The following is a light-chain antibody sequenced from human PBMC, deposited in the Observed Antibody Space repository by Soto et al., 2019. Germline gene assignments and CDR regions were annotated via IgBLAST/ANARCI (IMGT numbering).Light chain of an antibody. V-gene: IGKV3-20*01. Sequence: EIVLTQSPGTLSLSPGERATLSCRASQSVSSSYLAWYQQKPGQPPRLLIYGASNTATGIPDRFSGSGSGTDFSLTISRLEPEDFAVYFCQQYDNSPPRYTFGLGTKLEI. CDR2: GAS. CDR1: QSVSSSY. CDR3: QQYDNSPPRYT. J-gene: IGKJ2*01.